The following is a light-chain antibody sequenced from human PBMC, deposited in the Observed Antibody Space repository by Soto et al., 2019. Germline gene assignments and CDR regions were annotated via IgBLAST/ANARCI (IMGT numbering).Light chain of an antibody. CDR2: GNS. CDR3: QSYDSSLSGYVV. Sequence: QPVLTQPPSVSGAPGQRVTISCTGSSSNIGAGYDVHWYQQLPGTAPKLLIYGNSNRPSGVPVRFSGSKSGTSASLAITGLQAEDEADYYGQSYDSSLSGYVVFGGGTKVTVL. V-gene: IGLV1-40*01. CDR1: SSNIGAGYD. J-gene: IGLJ2*01.